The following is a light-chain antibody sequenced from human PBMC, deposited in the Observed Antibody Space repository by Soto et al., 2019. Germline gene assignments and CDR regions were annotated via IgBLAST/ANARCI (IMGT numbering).Light chain of an antibody. J-gene: IGLJ2*01. CDR1: RSDFGFYNY. Sequence: QSALTQPASVSGSPGQSITISCTGTRSDFGFYNYVSWYQHHPGKAPKLMIYEVSNRPSGVSYRFSGSKSGNTASLAISGLQAEDEAVYYCSSYTTSSTPVLFGGGTKLTVL. V-gene: IGLV2-14*01. CDR3: SSYTTSSTPVL. CDR2: EVS.